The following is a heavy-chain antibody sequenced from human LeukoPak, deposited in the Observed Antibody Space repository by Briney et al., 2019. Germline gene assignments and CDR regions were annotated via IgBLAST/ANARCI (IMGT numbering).Heavy chain of an antibody. V-gene: IGHV3-48*01. CDR2: INSDGKTT. D-gene: IGHD6-6*01. J-gene: IGHJ6*02. CDR3: ARLSSVHYYGMDV. CDR1: GFTFSDYS. Sequence: PGGSLRLSCAASGFTFSDYSMNWVRQAPGKGLEDLSYINSDGKTTWYADSVKGRFTASRDNAKNSLYLQMNSLRVEDTAVYYCARLSSVHYYGMDVWGQGTTVTVSS.